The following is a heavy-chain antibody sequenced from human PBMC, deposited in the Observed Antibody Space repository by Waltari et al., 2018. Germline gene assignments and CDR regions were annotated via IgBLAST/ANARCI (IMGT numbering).Heavy chain of an antibody. V-gene: IGHV4-34*01. CDR1: GGSFSGYY. Sequence: QVQLQQWGAGLLKPSETLSLTCAVYGGSFSGYYWSWIRQPPGKGLEWIGEINHSGSTNYNPSLKSRVTISVDTSKNQFSLKLSSVTAADTAVYYCARAKGVGLRERSPSVWFDPWGQGTLVTVSS. CDR3: ARAKGVGLRERSPSVWFDP. D-gene: IGHD2-8*01. J-gene: IGHJ5*02. CDR2: INHSGST.